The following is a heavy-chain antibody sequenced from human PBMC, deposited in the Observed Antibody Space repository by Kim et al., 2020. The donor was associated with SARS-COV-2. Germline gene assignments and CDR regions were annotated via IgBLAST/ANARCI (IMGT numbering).Heavy chain of an antibody. V-gene: IGHV4-39*07. CDR1: GGSISSSSYY. D-gene: IGHD2-21*01. J-gene: IGHJ4*02. CDR2: IYYSGST. Sequence: SETLSLTCTVSGGSISSSSYYWGWIRQPPGKGLEWIGSIYYSGSTYYNPSLKSRVTISVDTSKNQFSLKLSSVTAADTAVYYCARDRIGGDFDYWGQGTLVTVSS. CDR3: ARDRIGGDFDY.